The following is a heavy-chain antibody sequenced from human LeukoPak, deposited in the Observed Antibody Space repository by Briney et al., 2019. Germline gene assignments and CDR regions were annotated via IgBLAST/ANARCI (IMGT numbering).Heavy chain of an antibody. Sequence: SETLSLTCTVSGGSISSYYWSWIRQPPGKGLEWIGYIYYGGSTNYNPSLKSRVTISVDTSKNQFSLKLSSVTAAGTAVYYCARVAVSPVRYFDWLYPYYYYGMDVWGQGTTVTVSS. D-gene: IGHD3-9*01. CDR3: ARVAVSPVRYFDWLYPYYYYGMDV. CDR1: GGSISSYY. V-gene: IGHV4-59*01. CDR2: IYYGGST. J-gene: IGHJ6*02.